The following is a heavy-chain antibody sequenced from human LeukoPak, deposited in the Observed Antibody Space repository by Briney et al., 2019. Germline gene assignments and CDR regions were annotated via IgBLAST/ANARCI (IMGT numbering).Heavy chain of an antibody. CDR2: IYYTGNT. CDR1: GGSISSLY. D-gene: IGHD6-6*01. V-gene: IGHV4-59*08. CDR3: ARHRAYSSSSPFDY. J-gene: IGHJ4*01. Sequence: SETLSLTCSVSGGSISSLYWSWIRQPPGQGLEWIGYIYYTGNTNYNPSLKSRVTMFVDMSKNQFSLRLSSVTAADTAVYYCARHRAYSSSSPFDYWGQGTLVTVSS.